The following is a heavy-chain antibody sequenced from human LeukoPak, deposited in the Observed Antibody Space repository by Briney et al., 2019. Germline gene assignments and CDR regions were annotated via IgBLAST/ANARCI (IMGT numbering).Heavy chain of an antibody. J-gene: IGHJ4*02. CDR1: GGSFSGYY. V-gene: IGHV4-34*01. D-gene: IGHD2-8*02. CDR2: INHSGST. Sequence: SETLSLTCAVYGGSFSGYYWSWIRQPPGKGLEWIGEINHSGSTNYNPSLKSRVTISVDTSKNQFSLKLTSVTAADTALYYCARWCTSNACHAVGAYWGQGSLVTVSS. CDR3: ARWCTSNACHAVGAY.